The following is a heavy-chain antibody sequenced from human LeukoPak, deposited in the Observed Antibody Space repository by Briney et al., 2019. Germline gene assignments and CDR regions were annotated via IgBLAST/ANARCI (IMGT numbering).Heavy chain of an antibody. CDR2: TYYRSKWYN. CDR3: ARMYSSTWYYFDY. J-gene: IGHJ4*02. CDR1: GDIVSSNSAA. D-gene: IGHD6-13*01. V-gene: IGHV6-1*01. Sequence: SQTLSLTCAISGDIVSSNSAAWNWIRQSPSRGPEWLGRTYYRSKWYNDYAVSVKGRITINPDTSKNQFSLQLNSVTPEDTAVYYCARMYSSTWYYFDYWGQGTLVTVSS.